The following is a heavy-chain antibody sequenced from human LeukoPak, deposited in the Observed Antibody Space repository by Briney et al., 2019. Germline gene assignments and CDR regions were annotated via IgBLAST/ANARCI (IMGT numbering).Heavy chain of an antibody. J-gene: IGHJ1*01. Sequence: ASVKVSCKASGYTFTSYYMHWVRQAPGQGLEWMGIINPSGGSTSYAQKFQGRVTMSRDTSISTAYMELTRLRSDDTAVYYCAAGGSSSSSDEFFQHWGQGTLVTVSS. V-gene: IGHV1-46*01. D-gene: IGHD6-6*01. CDR2: INPSGGST. CDR3: AAGGSSSSSDEFFQH. CDR1: GYTFTSYY.